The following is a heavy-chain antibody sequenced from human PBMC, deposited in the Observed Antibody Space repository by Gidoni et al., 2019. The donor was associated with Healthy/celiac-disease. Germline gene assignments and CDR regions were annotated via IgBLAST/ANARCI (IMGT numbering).Heavy chain of an antibody. CDR3: ARGDSSGYYRTYYFDY. Sequence: QVQLVQSGAEVKKPGASVKVSCKASGYTFTSYAMHWVRQAPGQRLEWMGWINAGNCNTKYSQKFQGRVTITRDTSASTAYMELSSLRSEDTAVYYCARGDSSGYYRTYYFDYWGQGTLVTVSS. D-gene: IGHD3-22*01. J-gene: IGHJ4*02. V-gene: IGHV1-3*01. CDR1: GYTFTSYA. CDR2: INAGNCNT.